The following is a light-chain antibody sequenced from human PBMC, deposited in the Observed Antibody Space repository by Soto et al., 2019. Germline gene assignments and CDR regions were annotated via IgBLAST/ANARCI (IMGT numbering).Light chain of an antibody. CDR3: CSYAGSYTYV. Sequence: QSVLTQPRSVSGSPGQPVTISCTGTSSDVGTFYFVSWYQQYPDKGPKLIIYDVTERPSGVPDRFSGSKSGNTASLTISGLQAEDEADYYCCSYAGSYTYVFGSGTKVTVL. CDR1: SSDVGTFYF. CDR2: DVT. V-gene: IGLV2-11*01. J-gene: IGLJ1*01.